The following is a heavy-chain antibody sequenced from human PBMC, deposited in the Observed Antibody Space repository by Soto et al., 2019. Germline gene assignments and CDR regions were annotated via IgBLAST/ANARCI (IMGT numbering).Heavy chain of an antibody. J-gene: IGHJ6*02. CDR1: GFTFSSYG. CDR3: AKEGRGRGYSYGLYYGMDV. Sequence: LRLSCAASGFTFSSYGMHWVRQAPGKGLEWVAVISYDGSNKYYADSVKGRFTISRDNSKNTLYLQMNSLRAEDTAVYYCAKEGRGRGYSYGLYYGMDVWGQGTTVTVSS. D-gene: IGHD5-18*01. CDR2: ISYDGSNK. V-gene: IGHV3-30*18.